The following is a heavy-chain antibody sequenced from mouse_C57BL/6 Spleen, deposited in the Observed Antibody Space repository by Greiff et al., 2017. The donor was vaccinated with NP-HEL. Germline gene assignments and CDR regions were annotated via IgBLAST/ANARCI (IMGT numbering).Heavy chain of an antibody. Sequence: VQLQQSGAELVKPGASVKLSCKASGYTFTSYWMHWVKQRPGQGLEWIGMIHPNSGSTNYNEKFKSKATLTVDKSSSTAYMQLSSLTSEDSAVYYCARGGGRGYFDVWGTGTTVTVSS. CDR1: GYTFTSYW. CDR2: IHPNSGST. V-gene: IGHV1-64*01. J-gene: IGHJ1*03. CDR3: ARGGGRGYFDV.